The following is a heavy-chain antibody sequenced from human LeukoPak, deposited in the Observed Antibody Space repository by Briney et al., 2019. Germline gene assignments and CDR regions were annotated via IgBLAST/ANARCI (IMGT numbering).Heavy chain of an antibody. J-gene: IGHJ6*02. CDR1: GFTFSSYR. D-gene: IGHD3-22*01. V-gene: IGHV3-7*01. CDR2: IKQDGSEK. CDR3: AREGPDSSGYYSIHSDYYYGMDV. Sequence: GGSLRLSCAASGFTFSSYRMSWVRQAPGKGLEWVANIKQDGSEKYYVDSVKGRFTISRDNAKNSLYLQMNSLRAEDTAVYYCAREGPDSSGYYSIHSDYYYGMDVWGQGTTVTVSS.